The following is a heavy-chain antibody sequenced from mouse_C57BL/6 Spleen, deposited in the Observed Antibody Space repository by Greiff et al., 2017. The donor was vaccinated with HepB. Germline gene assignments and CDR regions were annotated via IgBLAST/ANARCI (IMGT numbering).Heavy chain of an antibody. CDR1: GYTFTSYW. CDR2: IDPSDSYT. V-gene: IGHV1-69*01. Sequence: QVQLQQPGAELVMPGASVKLSCKASGYTFTSYWMHWVKQRPGQGLEWIGEIDPSDSYTNYNQKFKGKSTLTVDKSSSTAYMQLSSLTSEDSAVYYCARRGDGGAMDYWGQGTSVTVSS. J-gene: IGHJ4*01. D-gene: IGHD3-3*01. CDR3: ARRGDGGAMDY.